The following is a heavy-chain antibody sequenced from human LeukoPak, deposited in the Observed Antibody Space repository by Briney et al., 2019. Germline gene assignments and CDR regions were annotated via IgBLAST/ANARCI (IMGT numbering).Heavy chain of an antibody. V-gene: IGHV4-34*01. CDR3: ARNYGDYAGMDV. J-gene: IGHJ6*02. CDR2: INHSGST. Sequence: SETLSLTCAVYGGSLSGYYWSWIRQPPGKGLEWIGGINHSGSTNYNPSLKSRVTISVDTSKNQFSLKLSSVTAADTAVYYCARNYGDYAGMDVWGQGTTVTVSS. CDR1: GGSLSGYY. D-gene: IGHD4-17*01.